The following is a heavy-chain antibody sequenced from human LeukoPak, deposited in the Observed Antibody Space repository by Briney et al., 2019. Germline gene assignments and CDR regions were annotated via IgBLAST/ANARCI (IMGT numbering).Heavy chain of an antibody. CDR2: INTNTGNP. V-gene: IGHV7-4-1*02. J-gene: IGHJ4*02. CDR3: ARDGHFNSSSWDAFGY. Sequence: ASVKVSCKASGYTFSIYAMNWVRQAPGQGLEWMGWINTNTGNPTYAQGFTGRFVFSLDTSVSTAYLQISSLKAEDTAVYYCARDGHFNSSSWDAFGYWGQGTLVTVSS. D-gene: IGHD6-13*01. CDR1: GYTFSIYA.